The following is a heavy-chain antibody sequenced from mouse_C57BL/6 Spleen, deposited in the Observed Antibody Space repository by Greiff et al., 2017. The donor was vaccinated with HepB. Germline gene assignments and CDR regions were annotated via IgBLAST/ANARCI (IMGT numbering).Heavy chain of an antibody. CDR3: ARSYYYGSSPYYFDY. CDR2: IYPRSGNT. Sequence: VQLQQSGAELARPGASVKLSCKASSYTFTSYGISWVKQRTGQGLEWIGEIYPRSGNTYYNEKFKGKATLTADKSSSTAYMELRSLTSEDSAVYFCARSYYYGSSPYYFDYWGQGTTLTVSS. D-gene: IGHD1-1*01. CDR1: SYTFTSYG. V-gene: IGHV1-81*01. J-gene: IGHJ2*01.